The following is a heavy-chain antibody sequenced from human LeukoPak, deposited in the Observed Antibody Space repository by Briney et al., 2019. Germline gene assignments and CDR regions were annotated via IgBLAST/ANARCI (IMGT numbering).Heavy chain of an antibody. Sequence: KSSETLSLICSVSGGSIRSYYWSWIRQPPGKGLEWIGSMYYSGGTNYNPSLKSRVTISVDTSKNQVSLKLSSVTAADTAVYYCARRDDILTGFDYWGQGTLVTVSS. J-gene: IGHJ4*02. V-gene: IGHV4-59*08. CDR1: GGSIRSYY. CDR2: MYYSGGT. CDR3: ARRDDILTGFDY. D-gene: IGHD3-9*01.